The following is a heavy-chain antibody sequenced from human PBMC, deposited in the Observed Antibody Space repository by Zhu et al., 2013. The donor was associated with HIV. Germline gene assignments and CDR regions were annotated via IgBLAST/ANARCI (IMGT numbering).Heavy chain of an antibody. J-gene: IGHJ3*02. CDR1: GYMFAGYY. V-gene: IGHV1-2*02. D-gene: IGHD7-27*01. CDR3: ARGEANWGPKVGLDI. CDR2: INPNSGGT. Sequence: QVQLVQSGAEVKKPGASVKVSCKASGYMFAGYYIHWVRQAPGQGLEWMGWINPNSGGTNYAQKFQGRVTTTRDTSISTAYMELIRLRSDDTAVYYCARGEANWGPKVGLDIWGPRDNGHRLF.